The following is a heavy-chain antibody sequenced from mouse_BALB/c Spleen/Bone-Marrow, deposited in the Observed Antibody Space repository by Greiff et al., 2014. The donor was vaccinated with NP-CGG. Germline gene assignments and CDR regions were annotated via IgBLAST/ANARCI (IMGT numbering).Heavy chain of an antibody. Sequence: EVQLVESGAELVKPGASVKLSCTASGFNIKDTYMHWVKQRPEQGLEWIGRIDPANGNTKYDPKFQGKATMTADTSSNTAYLQLSSLTSEDTAVYYCAIYYGNYYAMDYWGQGTSVTVSS. CDR1: GFNIKDTY. CDR2: IDPANGNT. V-gene: IGHV14-3*02. D-gene: IGHD2-1*01. CDR3: AIYYGNYYAMDY. J-gene: IGHJ4*01.